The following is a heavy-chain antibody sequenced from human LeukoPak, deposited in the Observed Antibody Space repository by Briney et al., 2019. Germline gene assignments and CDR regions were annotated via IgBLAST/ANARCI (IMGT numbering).Heavy chain of an antibody. CDR1: GFTFSDYA. V-gene: IGHV3-23*01. CDR3: ARARVVVAATEVDY. D-gene: IGHD2-15*01. Sequence: PGGSLRLSCAASGFTFSDYAMNWVRQAPRKGLEWVSAIRGSGTITDYADSVKGRFTISRDNSKNTLYLQMNSLRAEDTAVYYCARARVVVAATEVDYWGQGTLVTVSS. CDR2: IRGSGTIT. J-gene: IGHJ4*02.